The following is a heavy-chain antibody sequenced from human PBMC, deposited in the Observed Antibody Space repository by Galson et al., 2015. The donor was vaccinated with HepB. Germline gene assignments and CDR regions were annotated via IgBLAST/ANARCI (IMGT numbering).Heavy chain of an antibody. J-gene: IGHJ4*02. CDR1: GFTFSNAW. D-gene: IGHD2/OR15-2a*01. Sequence: SLRLSCAASGFTFSNAWMSWVRQAPGKGLEWVGRIKSKTDGGTTDYAAPVKGRFTISRDDSKNTLYLQMNSLKTEDTAVYYCTTDQGATTSIYWGQGTLVTVSS. V-gene: IGHV3-15*01. CDR3: TTDQGATTSIY. CDR2: IKSKTDGGTT.